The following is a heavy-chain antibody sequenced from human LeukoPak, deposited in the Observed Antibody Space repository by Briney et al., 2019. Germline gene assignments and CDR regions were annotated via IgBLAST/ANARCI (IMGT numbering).Heavy chain of an antibody. D-gene: IGHD2-15*01. V-gene: IGHV3-23*01. J-gene: IGHJ4*02. CDR3: AKDGYCRGGSCYFPDY. Sequence: GGSLRLSCAASGFTFSSYAMSWGRQAPGKGLEWVSAISGSGGSTYYADSVKGRFTISRDNSKNTLYLQMNSLRAKDTAVYYCAKDGYCRGGSCYFPDYWGQGTLVTVSS. CDR2: ISGSGGST. CDR1: GFTFSSYA.